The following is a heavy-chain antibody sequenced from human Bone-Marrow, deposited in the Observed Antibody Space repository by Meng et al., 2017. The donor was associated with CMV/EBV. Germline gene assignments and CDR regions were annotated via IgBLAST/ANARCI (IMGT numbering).Heavy chain of an antibody. CDR3: ARGGTVAGSLCFDL. CDR1: GFTFSSYS. CDR2: ISSSSTI. V-gene: IGHV3-69-1*01. J-gene: IGHJ2*01. Sequence: GESLKISCAASGFTFSSYSMNWVRQAPGKGLEWVSSISSSSTIYNADSVKGRFTISSNNAKNPLYQQMNSLRAEDTAVYYCARGGTVAGSLCFDLWGRGTLVTVSS. D-gene: IGHD2-15*01.